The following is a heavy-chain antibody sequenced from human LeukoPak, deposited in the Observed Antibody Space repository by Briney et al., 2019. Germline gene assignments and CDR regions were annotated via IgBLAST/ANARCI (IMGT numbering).Heavy chain of an antibody. J-gene: IGHJ4*02. V-gene: IGHV3-30-3*01. CDR3: ARDTSAMVRGVIIAWSPDY. CDR2: ISYDGSNK. CDR1: GFTFSNYL. D-gene: IGHD3-10*01. Sequence: PGGSLRLSCAASGFTFSNYLMHWVRQAPGKGLEGVAVISYDGSNKYYADSVKGRFTISRDNSKNTLYLQMSSLRAEDTAVYYCARDTSAMVRGVIIAWSPDYWGQGTLVTVSS.